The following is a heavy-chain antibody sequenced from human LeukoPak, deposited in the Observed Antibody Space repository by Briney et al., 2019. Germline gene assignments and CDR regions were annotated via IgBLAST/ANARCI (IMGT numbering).Heavy chain of an antibody. CDR1: GYTLTELS. J-gene: IGHJ6*02. CDR3: ATGVGFGGYYYYGMDV. Sequence: ASVKVSCKVSGYTLTELSMHWVRQAPGKGLEWMGGFDPEGGETIYAQKFQGRVTMTEDTSTDTAYMELSSLRSEDTAVYYCATGVGFGGYYYYGMDVWGQGTTVTVSS. V-gene: IGHV1-24*01. CDR2: FDPEGGET. D-gene: IGHD3-3*01.